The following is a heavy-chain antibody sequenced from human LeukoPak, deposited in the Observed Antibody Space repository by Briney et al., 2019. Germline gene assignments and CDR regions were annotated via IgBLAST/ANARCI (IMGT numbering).Heavy chain of an antibody. CDR2: INPNSGGT. CDR1: GYTFTGNF. V-gene: IGHV1-2*02. J-gene: IGHJ6*03. D-gene: IGHD3-22*01. CDR3: ARGGLPHHYYYMHV. Sequence: ASVKVSCKASGYTFTGNFMHWVRQAPGQGLEWMGWINPNSGGTNYAQKFQGRVTMTRDTSISTAYMELSRLRSDDSAVYYCARGGLPHHYYYMHVWGKGTTVTVSS.